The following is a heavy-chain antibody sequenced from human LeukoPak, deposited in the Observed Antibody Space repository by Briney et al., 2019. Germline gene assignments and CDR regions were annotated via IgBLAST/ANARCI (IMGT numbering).Heavy chain of an antibody. Sequence: SETLSPTCAVYGGSFSGYYWSWIRQPPGKGLEWIGEINHSGSTNYNPSLKSRVTISVDTSKNQFSLKLSSVTAADTAVYHCARRRPYYYDSSGYRRTRRNDAFDIWGQGTMVTVSS. CDR3: ARRRPYYYDSSGYRRTRRNDAFDI. D-gene: IGHD3-22*01. V-gene: IGHV4-34*01. J-gene: IGHJ3*02. CDR2: INHSGST. CDR1: GGSFSGYY.